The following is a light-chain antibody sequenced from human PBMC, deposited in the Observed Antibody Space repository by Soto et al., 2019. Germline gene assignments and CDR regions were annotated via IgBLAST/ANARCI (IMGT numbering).Light chain of an antibody. Sequence: IVLTQSPGTLYLSPGERATLSCRASQSVDSNYLAWYQQKPGQAPRLLIYGASRKATCIPDRFSGGGSGIDFTLTISRLEPEDFAVYYCQEYSSGMFGQGTKVEIK. CDR3: QEYSSGM. CDR1: QSVDSNY. J-gene: IGKJ1*01. CDR2: GAS. V-gene: IGKV3-20*01.